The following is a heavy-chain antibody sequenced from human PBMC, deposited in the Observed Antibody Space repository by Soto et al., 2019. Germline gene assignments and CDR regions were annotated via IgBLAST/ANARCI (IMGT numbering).Heavy chain of an antibody. CDR3: ARLEGYCSSTSCEFFDYYGMDV. CDR1: GYSFTSYW. D-gene: IGHD2-2*01. J-gene: IGHJ6*02. Sequence: RGESLKISCKGSGYSFTSYWISWVRQMPGKGLEWVGRIDPMASYTNHSPAFQGHVTISADKSISTAYPQWSSLQASNTAMYYCARLEGYCSSTSCEFFDYYGMDVWGQGTTVTVSS. V-gene: IGHV5-10-1*01. CDR2: IDPMASYT.